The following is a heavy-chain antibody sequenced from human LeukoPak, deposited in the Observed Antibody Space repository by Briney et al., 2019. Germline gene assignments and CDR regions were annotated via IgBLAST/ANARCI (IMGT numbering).Heavy chain of an antibody. CDR2: MSGRGGST. CDR1: GFTFSSYA. CDR3: VQVDNGILTGYYAFDY. J-gene: IGHJ4*02. D-gene: IGHD3-9*01. Sequence: GGSLRLSCAASGFTFSSYAMSRVRQAPGRGLEWVSAMSGRGGSTYFADSVKGRFTTSRDKSKNTLYLQMNSLRAEDTPVYYCVQVDNGILTGYYAFDYWGQGTLVTVSS. V-gene: IGHV3-23*01.